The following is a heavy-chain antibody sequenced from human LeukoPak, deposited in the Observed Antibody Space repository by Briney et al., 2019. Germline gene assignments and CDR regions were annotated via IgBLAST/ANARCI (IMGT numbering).Heavy chain of an antibody. CDR3: ARDMTTVTTGDY. CDR2: IYSGGST. J-gene: IGHJ4*02. CDR1: GFTVSSNY. V-gene: IGHV3-66*01. Sequence: GGSLGLSCAASGFTVSSNYMSWVRQAPGKGLEWVSVIYSGGSTYYADSVKGRFTISRDNSKNTLYLQLNNLRAEDTAMYYCARDMTTVTTGDYWGQGTLVTVSS. D-gene: IGHD4-17*01.